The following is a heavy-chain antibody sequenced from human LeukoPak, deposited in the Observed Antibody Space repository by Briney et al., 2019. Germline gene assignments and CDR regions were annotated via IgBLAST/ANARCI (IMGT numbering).Heavy chain of an antibody. CDR3: ASIKVAVAGSGA. V-gene: IGHV3-53*01. Sequence: GGSLRLSCAASGFTVSSNYMSWVRQAPGKGLEWVSVIYSGGSTYYADSVKGRFTISRDNSKNTLYLQMNSLRAEDTAVYYCASIKVAVAGSGAWGQGTLVTVSS. J-gene: IGHJ4*02. CDR1: GFTVSSNY. D-gene: IGHD6-19*01. CDR2: IYSGGST.